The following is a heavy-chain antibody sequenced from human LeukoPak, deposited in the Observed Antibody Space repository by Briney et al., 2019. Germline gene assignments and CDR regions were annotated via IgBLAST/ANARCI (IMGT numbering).Heavy chain of an antibody. Sequence: PSETLSLTCTVFGGSISSYYWSWIRQPPGKGLEWIGYIYYSGSTKYNPSLKSRVTISVDTSKNQFSLKLSSVTAADTAVYYCATGARAGYSLEPFDYWGQGTLVTVSS. CDR2: IYYSGST. D-gene: IGHD5-24*01. CDR1: GGSISSYY. V-gene: IGHV4-59*08. CDR3: ATGARAGYSLEPFDY. J-gene: IGHJ4*02.